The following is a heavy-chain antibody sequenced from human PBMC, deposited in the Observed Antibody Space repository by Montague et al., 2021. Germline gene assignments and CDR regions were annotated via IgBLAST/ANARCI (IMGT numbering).Heavy chain of an antibody. CDR2: IFYSGNT. D-gene: IGHD3-10*01. J-gene: IGHJ4*02. V-gene: IGHV4-31*03. CDR1: GGSISSGGYY. CDR3: ARAEDYYGSGSYLGFDY. Sequence: TLSLTRTVSGGSISSGGYYWSWIRQLPGKGLEWIGYIFYSGNTYYNPSLKSRVTIPVDTSKNQFSLKLSSVTAADTAVYYCARAEDYYGSGSYLGFDYWGQGTLVTVSS.